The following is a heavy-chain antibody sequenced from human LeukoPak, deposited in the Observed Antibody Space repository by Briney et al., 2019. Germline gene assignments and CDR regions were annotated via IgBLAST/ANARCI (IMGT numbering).Heavy chain of an antibody. V-gene: IGHV3-30*18. CDR1: GFTFSSYG. D-gene: IGHD3-10*01. Sequence: GRSLTLSCAASGFTFSSYGMHWVRQAPGKGLEWVAVISYDGSNKYYADSVKGRFTISRDNSKNTLYLQMNSLRAEDTAVYYCAKSEFRLPGNYFDYWGQGALVAVSS. CDR2: ISYDGSNK. J-gene: IGHJ4*02. CDR3: AKSEFRLPGNYFDY.